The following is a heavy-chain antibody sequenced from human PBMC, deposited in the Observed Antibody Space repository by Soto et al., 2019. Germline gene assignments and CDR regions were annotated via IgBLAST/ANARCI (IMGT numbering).Heavy chain of an antibody. CDR2: ISGSGGST. D-gene: IGHD3-22*01. V-gene: IGHV3-23*01. CDR1: GFTFSSYA. Sequence: LRLSCAASGFTFSSYAMSWVRQAPGKGLEWVSAISGSGGSTYYADSVKGRFTISRDNSKNTLYLQMNSLRAEDTAVYYCAKVRPYYYDSSGYPSRANYFDYWGQGTLVTVSS. J-gene: IGHJ4*02. CDR3: AKVRPYYYDSSGYPSRANYFDY.